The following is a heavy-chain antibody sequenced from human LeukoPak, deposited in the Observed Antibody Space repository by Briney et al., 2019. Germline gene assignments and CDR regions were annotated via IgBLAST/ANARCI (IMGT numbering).Heavy chain of an antibody. CDR2: INPNSGGT. Sequence: GASVKVSCKDSGYTFTGYYMHWVRQAPGQGLEWMGWINPNSGGTNYAQKFQGRVTMTRDTSISTAYMELSRLRSDDTAVYYCARELTTVTTFEYFQHWGQGTLVTVSS. J-gene: IGHJ1*01. D-gene: IGHD4-17*01. V-gene: IGHV1-2*02. CDR1: GYTFTGYY. CDR3: ARELTTVTTFEYFQH.